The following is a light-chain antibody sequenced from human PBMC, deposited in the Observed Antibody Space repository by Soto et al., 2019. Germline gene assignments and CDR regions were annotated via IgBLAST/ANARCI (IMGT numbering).Light chain of an antibody. CDR2: EVS. Sequence: QSALTQPPSASGSTGHSVTISCTGTRSDVGGYNYVSWYQQHPGKAPKLIIYEVSQRPSGVPDRFSGSKSGNTASLTVSGLQADDEADYYCSSYAGSNRGYVFGTGTKLTVL. J-gene: IGLJ1*01. CDR3: SSYAGSNRGYV. CDR1: RSDVGGYNY. V-gene: IGLV2-8*01.